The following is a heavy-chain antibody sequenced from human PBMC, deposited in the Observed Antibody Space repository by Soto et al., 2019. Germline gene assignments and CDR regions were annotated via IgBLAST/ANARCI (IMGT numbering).Heavy chain of an antibody. V-gene: IGHV4-59*01. D-gene: IGHD6-19*01. CDR1: GGSISSYY. CDR3: VRSRYTSGWWTPPFDY. Sequence: PSETLSLTCAVSGGSISSYYWSWIRQPPGKGLEWIGYIYYSGSTNYNPSLRSRVTISVDTSKNQFSLKLTSVTAADTAVYCCVRSRYTSGWWTPPFDYWGQGTLVTVSS. CDR2: IYYSGST. J-gene: IGHJ4*02.